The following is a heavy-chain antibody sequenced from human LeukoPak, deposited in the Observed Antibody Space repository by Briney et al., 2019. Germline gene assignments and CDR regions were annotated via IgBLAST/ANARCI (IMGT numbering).Heavy chain of an antibody. CDR1: GFTFSDYY. CDR3: ARQYKTGEDDY. J-gene: IGHJ4*02. D-gene: IGHD1-14*01. V-gene: IGHV3-11*01. Sequence: GGSLRLSCAASGFTFSDYYMSWIRQAPGKGLEWVSYISGSGSTIYYADSVKGRFTISRDNAKNSLYLQMNSLRAEDTAVYYCARQYKTGEDDYWGQGTLVTVSS. CDR2: ISGSGSTI.